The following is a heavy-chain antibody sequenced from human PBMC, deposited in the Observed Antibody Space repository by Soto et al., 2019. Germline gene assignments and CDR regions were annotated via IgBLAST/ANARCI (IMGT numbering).Heavy chain of an antibody. D-gene: IGHD4-17*01. V-gene: IGHV4-4*02. J-gene: IGHJ4*02. CDR1: GGSISSSNW. Sequence: QVQLQESGPGLVKPSGTLSLTCAVSGGSISSSNWWSWVRQPPGKGLEWIGEIYHSGSTNYNPSLKSRVTIAVDKSKNQFSLKLSSVTAADTAVYYCASHRQDHDYGDYRDYWGQGTLVTVSS. CDR2: IYHSGST. CDR3: ASHRQDHDYGDYRDY.